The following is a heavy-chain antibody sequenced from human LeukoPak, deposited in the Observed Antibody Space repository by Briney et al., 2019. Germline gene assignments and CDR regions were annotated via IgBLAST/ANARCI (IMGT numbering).Heavy chain of an antibody. Sequence: GASVKVSCKASGYTFTGYYMHWVRQAPGQGLEWMGWINPNSGGTNYAQKFQGRVTMTRDTSISTAYMELSRLRSDDTAVYYCARGRVYCSSTSCFFTFGMDVWGQGTTVTVSS. D-gene: IGHD2-2*01. CDR2: INPNSGGT. J-gene: IGHJ6*02. V-gene: IGHV1-2*02. CDR1: GYTFTGYY. CDR3: ARGRVYCSSTSCFFTFGMDV.